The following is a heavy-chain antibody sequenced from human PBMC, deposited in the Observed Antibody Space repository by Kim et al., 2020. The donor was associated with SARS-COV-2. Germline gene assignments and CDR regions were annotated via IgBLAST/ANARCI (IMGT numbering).Heavy chain of an antibody. J-gene: IGHJ4*02. CDR3: ARSGYSSGWSDY. D-gene: IGHD6-19*01. Sequence: YNPSLKSRVTISVDTSKNQFSLKLSSVTAADTAVYYCARSGYSSGWSDYWGQGTLVTVSS. V-gene: IGHV4-39*07.